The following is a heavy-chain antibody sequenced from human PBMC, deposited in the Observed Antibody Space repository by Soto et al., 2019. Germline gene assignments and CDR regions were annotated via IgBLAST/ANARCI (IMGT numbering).Heavy chain of an antibody. CDR3: AKDTYSSSPYYMDV. J-gene: IGHJ6*03. CDR2: ISWNSGNI. D-gene: IGHD6-6*01. V-gene: IGHV3-9*01. CDR1: GFTFDAYA. Sequence: EVQLVESGGGLVQPGRSLRLSCAASGFTFDAYAMHWVRQVPGKGLEWVSGISWNSGNIGYADSVKGRFTISRENAKNSLYLQMNSLRVEDTALYYCAKDTYSSSPYYMDVWGKGTTVTVSS.